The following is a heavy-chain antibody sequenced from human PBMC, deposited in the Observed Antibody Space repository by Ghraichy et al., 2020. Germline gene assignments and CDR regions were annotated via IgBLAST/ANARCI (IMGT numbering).Heavy chain of an antibody. V-gene: IGHV1-69*13. CDR1: GGTFSSYA. Sequence: SVKVSCKASGGTFSSYAISWVRQAPGQGLEWMGGIIPIFGTSNYAQKFQGRVTITADESTSTAYMELSSLRSEDTAVYYCARVLLRDDIVVVQAAMPGYYMDVWGKGTTVTVPS. J-gene: IGHJ6*03. CDR3: ARVLLRDDIVVVQAAMPGYYMDV. D-gene: IGHD2-2*01. CDR2: IIPIFGTS.